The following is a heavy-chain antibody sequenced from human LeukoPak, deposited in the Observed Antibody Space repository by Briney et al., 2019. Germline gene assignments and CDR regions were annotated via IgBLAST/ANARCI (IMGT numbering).Heavy chain of an antibody. CDR1: GFTFTSSA. J-gene: IGHJ5*02. Sequence: SVKVSCKASGFTFTSSAMQWVRQARGQRLEWIGWIVVGSGNTNYAQKFQERVTITRDMSTSTAYMELSSLRSEDTAVYYCAASMQLLWFGELLLPFDPWGQGTLVTVSS. CDR2: IVVGSGNT. CDR3: AASMQLLWFGELLLPFDP. V-gene: IGHV1-58*02. D-gene: IGHD3-10*01.